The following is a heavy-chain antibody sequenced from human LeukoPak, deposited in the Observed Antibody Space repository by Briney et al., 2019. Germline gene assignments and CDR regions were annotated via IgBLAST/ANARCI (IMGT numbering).Heavy chain of an antibody. V-gene: IGHV1-8*01. Sequence: SSVKVSCKASGYTFTSYDINLVRQATGQGLEWMGWMNPNSGNTGYAQKFQGRVTMTRNTSISTAYMELSSLRSEDTAVYYCARVIRSGWYIFDYWGQGTLVTVSS. D-gene: IGHD6-19*01. CDR3: ARVIRSGWYIFDY. CDR2: MNPNSGNT. J-gene: IGHJ4*02. CDR1: GYTFTSYD.